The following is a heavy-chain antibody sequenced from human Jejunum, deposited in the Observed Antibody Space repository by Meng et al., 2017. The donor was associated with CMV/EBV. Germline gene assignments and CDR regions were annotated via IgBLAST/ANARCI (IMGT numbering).Heavy chain of an antibody. CDR2: ISWNGGSI. J-gene: IGHJ3*02. D-gene: IGHD2-2*02. CDR1: AFTFDDYA. Sequence: SAFTFDDYAMPWVRQAPGKGLEWVSSISWNGGSIGYADSVKGRFTISRDNAKNSLFLQMNSLRPEDTALYYCAKAFQLLYDAFDIWGQGTMVTVSS. CDR3: AKAFQLLYDAFDI. V-gene: IGHV3-9*01.